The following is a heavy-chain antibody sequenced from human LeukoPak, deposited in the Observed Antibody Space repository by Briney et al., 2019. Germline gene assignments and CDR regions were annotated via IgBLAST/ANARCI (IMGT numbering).Heavy chain of an antibody. Sequence: TGGSLRLSCAASGFTFSSYGMHWVRQAPGKGPEWVAVIWYDGSNKYYADSVKGRFTISRDNSKNTLYLQMNSLRAEDTAVYYCARDGAYSTIFYWGQGTLVTVSS. V-gene: IGHV3-33*01. CDR3: ARDGAYSTIFY. D-gene: IGHD3-3*01. CDR1: GFTFSSYG. CDR2: IWYDGSNK. J-gene: IGHJ4*01.